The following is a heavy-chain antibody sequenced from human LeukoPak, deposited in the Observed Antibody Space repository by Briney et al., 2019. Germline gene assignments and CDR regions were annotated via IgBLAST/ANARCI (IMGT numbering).Heavy chain of an antibody. CDR3: ARHRITRKDALIDY. Sequence: PSETLSLTCTVSGASFSSSSYYWGWIRQPPGKGLEWIGSMYHSGNTYYNPSLKSRVTISVDTSKNQFSLKLSSVTAADTAVYYCARHRITRKDALIDYWGQGTLVTVSS. D-gene: IGHD3-16*01. CDR1: GASFSSSSYY. V-gene: IGHV4-39*01. J-gene: IGHJ4*02. CDR2: MYHSGNT.